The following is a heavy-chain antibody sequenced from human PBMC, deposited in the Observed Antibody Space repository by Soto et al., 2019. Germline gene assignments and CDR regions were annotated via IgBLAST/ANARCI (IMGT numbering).Heavy chain of an antibody. CDR1: GFTFSSYS. J-gene: IGHJ4*02. CDR2: ISSSSSYI. D-gene: IGHD5-18*01. Sequence: EVRLVESGGGLVKPGGSLRLSCAASGFTFSSYSMNWVRQAPGKGLEWVSSISSSSSYIYYAYSVKGRFTISRDNAKNSLYLQMNRLRAEDTAVYYCARDQPGYSYGYGLGYWGQGTLVTVSS. CDR3: ARDQPGYSYGYGLGY. V-gene: IGHV3-21*01.